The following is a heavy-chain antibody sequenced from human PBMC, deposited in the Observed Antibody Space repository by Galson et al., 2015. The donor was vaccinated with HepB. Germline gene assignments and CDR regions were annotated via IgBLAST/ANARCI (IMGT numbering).Heavy chain of an antibody. CDR3: ARDREAAGGGDWFDT. CDR2: IEKDGSEK. J-gene: IGHJ5*02. D-gene: IGHD6-13*01. V-gene: IGHV3-7*01. Sequence: SLRLSCAASGFTLSDYWMSWVRQAPGKGLEWVANIEKDGSEKYYVDSVKGRFTISRDNAKNSLFLYMDSLRPEDTAVYFYARDREAAGGGDWFDTWGQGTLVTVSS. CDR1: GFTLSDYW.